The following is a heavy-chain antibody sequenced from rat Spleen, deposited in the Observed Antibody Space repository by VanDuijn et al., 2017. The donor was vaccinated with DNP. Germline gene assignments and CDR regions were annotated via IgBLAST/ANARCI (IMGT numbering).Heavy chain of an antibody. V-gene: IGHV4-2*01. Sequence: EVKLVESGGGLVQPGRSVKLSCAASGFNFNDYWMGWVRQAPGKGLEWIGQINKDSNTINYTPSLKDGFTVSRDNAQNTLFLQMNKLGSEDTAIYYCARGPNYRIYTDYFDYWCKGVMVTVSS. CDR2: INKDSNTI. CDR1: GFNFNDYW. CDR3: ARGPNYRIYTDYFDY. J-gene: IGHJ2*01. D-gene: IGHD1-8*01.